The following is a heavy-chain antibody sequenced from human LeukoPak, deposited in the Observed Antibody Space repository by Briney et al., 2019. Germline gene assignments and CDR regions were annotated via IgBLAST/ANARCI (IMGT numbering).Heavy chain of an antibody. CDR3: ARDGGPTYYDILTGYYMSSYYYYYMDV. Sequence: PGGSLRLSCAASGFTFSSYSMNWVRQAPGKGLEWVSSISSSSSYIYYADSVKGRFTISRDNAKNSLYLQMNSLRAEDTAVYYCARDGGPTYYDILTGYYMSSYYYYYMDVWGKGTAVTASS. CDR2: ISSSSSYI. J-gene: IGHJ6*03. CDR1: GFTFSSYS. D-gene: IGHD3-9*01. V-gene: IGHV3-21*01.